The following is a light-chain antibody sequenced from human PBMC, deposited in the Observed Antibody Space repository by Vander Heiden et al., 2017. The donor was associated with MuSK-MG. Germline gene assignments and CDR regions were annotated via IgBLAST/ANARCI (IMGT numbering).Light chain of an antibody. J-gene: IGLJ2*01. Sequence: QSALTQPASVSGSPGQSITISCSGTSSDIGGYKYVSWYQQHPGKAHKLVIYDVSNRPSGVSNRFSGSKSGNTATLTISGRQAEDEADYYCSSDTSSNSLVFGGGTKLAVL. CDR3: SSDTSSNSLV. CDR1: SSDIGGYKY. V-gene: IGLV2-14*03. CDR2: DVS.